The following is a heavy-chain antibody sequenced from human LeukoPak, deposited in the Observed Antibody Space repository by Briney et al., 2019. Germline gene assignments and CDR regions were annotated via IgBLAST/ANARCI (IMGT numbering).Heavy chain of an antibody. D-gene: IGHD3-16*02. J-gene: IGHJ4*02. CDR3: ARDTSVYDYVWGSYRPDPFDY. CDR1: GLTFSRYW. CDR2: IKQDGSEK. V-gene: IGHV3-7*01. Sequence: GGTLRLSCAASGLTFSRYWMSWVRQAPGKGQEWVADIKQDGSEKYYVDSAKGRFTISRDNAKNSLYLQMKSLRAEDTAAYHCARDTSVYDYVWGSYRPDPFDYWGQGTLVTVSS.